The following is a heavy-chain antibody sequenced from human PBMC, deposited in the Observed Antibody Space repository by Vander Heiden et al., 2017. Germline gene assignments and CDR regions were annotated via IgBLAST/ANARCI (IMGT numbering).Heavy chain of an antibody. CDR3: ARKRYSSGWDFDY. CDR1: GDSISSGTHY. Sequence: HLQLQESGPGLVTPSETLSLTCTVSGDSISSGTHYWGWVRQPPGKGLEWIGTIYYSGRTVYKPSLRSRATISVDTSKNQFSLKLNSVTAADTAVYYCARKRYSSGWDFDYWGQGVLVTVSS. J-gene: IGHJ4*02. CDR2: IYYSGRT. D-gene: IGHD6-19*01. V-gene: IGHV4-39*01.